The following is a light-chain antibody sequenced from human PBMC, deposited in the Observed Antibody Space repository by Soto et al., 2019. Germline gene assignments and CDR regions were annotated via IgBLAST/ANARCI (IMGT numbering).Light chain of an antibody. J-gene: IGLJ2*01. V-gene: IGLV4-69*01. CDR2: VNIDGSH. CDR1: SGHRNYA. Sequence: VLTQSPSASASLGASVTLTCTLSSGHRNYAIAWHQQQPEKGPRYLMKVNIDGSHNKGDGIPDRFSGSSSGAERYLTISSLQSEDEADYYCQTWGTGIRVFGGGTKLTVL. CDR3: QTWGTGIRV.